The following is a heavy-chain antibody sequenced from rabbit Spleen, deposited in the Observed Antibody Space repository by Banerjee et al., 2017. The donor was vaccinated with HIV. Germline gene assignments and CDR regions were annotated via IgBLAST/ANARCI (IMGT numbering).Heavy chain of an antibody. J-gene: IGHJ4*01. CDR1: GFTMSSSDW. V-gene: IGHV1S40*01. CDR2: IDPIFGST. D-gene: IGHD2-1*01. CDR3: ARDLVGVIGWNFYL. Sequence: QSLEESGGDLVKPGASLTLTCTASGFTMSSSDWIYWVRQAPGKGLEWIGYIDPIFGSTYYASWAKGRFTISKTSSTSVTLQMTSLTVADRATYFCARDLVGVIGWNFYLWGPGTLVTVS.